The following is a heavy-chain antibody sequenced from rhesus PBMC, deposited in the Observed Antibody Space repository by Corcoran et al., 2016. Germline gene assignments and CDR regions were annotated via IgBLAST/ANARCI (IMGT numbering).Heavy chain of an antibody. D-gene: IGHD1-7*02. CDR1: GFTFSDYY. CDR3: ARDGNWNDAPFDY. J-gene: IGHJ4*01. CDR2: ISNGVGST. V-gene: IGHV3-178*01. Sequence: EVQLVESGGGLAKPGGSLRLSCAASGFTFSDYYMDWVRQAPGKGLEWVPRISNGVGSTRYADSVKCRFTISRENAKNTLYFRMNSLRAEDTAVYYCARDGNWNDAPFDYWGQGVLVTVSS.